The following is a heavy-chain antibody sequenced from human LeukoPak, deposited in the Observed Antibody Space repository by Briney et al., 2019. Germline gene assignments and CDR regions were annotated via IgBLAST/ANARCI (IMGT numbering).Heavy chain of an antibody. Sequence: SETLSLTCTVSGGSISSSSYYWGWIRQPPGKGLEWIGSIYYSGSTYYNPSLKSRVTISVDTSKNQFSLKLSSVTAADTAVYYCARIEIGSGRGYWGQGTLVTVSS. V-gene: IGHV4-39*01. D-gene: IGHD2-15*01. CDR1: GGSISSSSYY. CDR3: ARIEIGSGRGY. J-gene: IGHJ4*01. CDR2: IYYSGST.